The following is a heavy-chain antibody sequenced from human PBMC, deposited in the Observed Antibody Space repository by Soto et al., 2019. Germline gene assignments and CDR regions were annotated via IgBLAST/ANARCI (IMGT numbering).Heavy chain of an antibody. D-gene: IGHD6-13*01. CDR2: IWYDGSNK. CDR3: ARVQTYSSSWPFDY. V-gene: IGHV3-33*01. J-gene: IGHJ4*02. Sequence: QVQLVESGGGVVQPGRSLRLSCAASGFTFSSYGMHWVRQAPGKGLEWVAVIWYDGSNKYYADSVKGRFIISRDNSKNTLYLQMNSLRAEDTAVYYCARVQTYSSSWPFDYWGQGTLVTVSS. CDR1: GFTFSSYG.